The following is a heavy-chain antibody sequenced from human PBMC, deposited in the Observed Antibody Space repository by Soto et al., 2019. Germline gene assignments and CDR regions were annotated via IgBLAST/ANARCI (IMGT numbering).Heavy chain of an antibody. CDR2: ITPVFGAP. Sequence: QVQLVQSGAEVKKPGSSVKVSCKASGGTFGSSTISWVRQAPGQGLEWMGGITPVFGAPNYAQKFQGRVTITADKSTSPAYMELRSLRSEDTAVYYCARGELSTIAYFDCWGQGTQVTVSS. J-gene: IGHJ4*02. CDR3: ARGELSTIAYFDC. V-gene: IGHV1-69*06. CDR1: GGTFGSST. D-gene: IGHD1-1*01.